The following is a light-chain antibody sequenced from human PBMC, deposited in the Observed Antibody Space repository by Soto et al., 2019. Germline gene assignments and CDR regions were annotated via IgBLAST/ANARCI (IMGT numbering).Light chain of an antibody. CDR1: PTISNY. V-gene: IGKV1-39*01. J-gene: IGKJ3*01. Sequence: DIQTTQSPSSLSASVGDRVTIVCRASPTISNYLNWYQQKPGKAPKVLIYGATRLQSGVPSRFSGSGVGTDFTLTISSLQPEDFATYYCQQSYSSPFTVGPGTKVDIK. CDR3: QQSYSSPFT. CDR2: GAT.